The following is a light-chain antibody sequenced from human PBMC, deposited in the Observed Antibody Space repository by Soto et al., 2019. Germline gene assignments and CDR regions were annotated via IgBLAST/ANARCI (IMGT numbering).Light chain of an antibody. CDR1: QSVSSN. J-gene: IGKJ1*01. CDR3: HLYGSSPPWT. V-gene: IGKV3-20*01. Sequence: EIVMTQSPATLSVSPGERATLSCRASQSVSSNLAWYQQKPGQAPRLLIYGAASRATGIPDRFSGSGSGTDFTLTISRLEPEDFAVYYCHLYGSSPPWTFGQGTKVDI. CDR2: GAA.